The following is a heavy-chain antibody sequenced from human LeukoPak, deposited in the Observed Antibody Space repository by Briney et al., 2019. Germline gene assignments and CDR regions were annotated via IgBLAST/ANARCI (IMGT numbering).Heavy chain of an antibody. D-gene: IGHD1-26*01. CDR2: LSGSGGTT. J-gene: IGHJ4*02. CDR3: AKLSGLVGARFDY. V-gene: IGHV3-23*01. CDR1: GFTFRSYA. Sequence: PGGSLRLSCAVSGFTFRSYAMSWVRQAPGKGLEWVSVLSGSGGTTYYADSVKGRFTISRDNSKNTLYLQMNSLRAEDTAVYYCAKLSGLVGARFDYWGQGTLVTVSS.